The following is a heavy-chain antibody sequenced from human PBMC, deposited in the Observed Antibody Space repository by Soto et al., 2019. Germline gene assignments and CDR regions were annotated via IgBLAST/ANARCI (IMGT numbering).Heavy chain of an antibody. CDR3: TTGFLLYVYDMDV. J-gene: IGHJ6*02. CDR1: GFTFNNAW. CDR2: IKSKTDGGTT. V-gene: IGHV3-15*01. Sequence: EVQLVESGGGLVKPGGSLKLSCAASGFTFNNAWMSWVRQAPGKGLEWVGRIKSKTDGGTTDYAAPVKGRFTVSRDDSKNTVYLQMNSLKTEDTAVYYCTTGFLLYVYDMDVWGQGTTVTVS. D-gene: IGHD2-2*02.